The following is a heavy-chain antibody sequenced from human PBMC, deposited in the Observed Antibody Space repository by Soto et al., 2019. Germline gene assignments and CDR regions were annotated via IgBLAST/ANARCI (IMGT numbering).Heavy chain of an antibody. D-gene: IGHD2-8*02. CDR2: IKQDASEN. V-gene: IGHV3-7*04. CDR1: GFTFSNYW. CDR3: ARDSGPRGYDAFDI. Sequence: EVQVVESGGGLVQPGGSLRLSCAASGFTFSNYWMTWVSQAPGKGLEWVANIKQDASENFYVDSVKGRFTISRDNAKNSLYLQMNSLRVEDTAVYYCARDSGPRGYDAFDIWGQGTMVTVSS. J-gene: IGHJ3*02.